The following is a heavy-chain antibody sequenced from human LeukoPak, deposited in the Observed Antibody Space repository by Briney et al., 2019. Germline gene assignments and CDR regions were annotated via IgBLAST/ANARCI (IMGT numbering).Heavy chain of an antibody. CDR1: GFTFSSYS. J-gene: IGHJ4*02. D-gene: IGHD3-22*01. CDR2: ISSSSSYM. CDR3: ARERQITMIVPDYFDY. Sequence: PGGSLRLSCAASGFTFSSYSMNWVRQAPGKGLELVSSISSSSSYMYYADSVKGRFTISRDNAKNSLYLQMNSLRAEDTAVYYCARERQITMIVPDYFDYWGQGTLVTVSS. V-gene: IGHV3-21*04.